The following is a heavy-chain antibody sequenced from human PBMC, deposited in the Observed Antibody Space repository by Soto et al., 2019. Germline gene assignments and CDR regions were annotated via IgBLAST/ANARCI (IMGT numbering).Heavy chain of an antibody. D-gene: IGHD6-19*01. J-gene: IGHJ4*02. CDR2: INSDGSST. V-gene: IGHV3-74*01. CDR3: ARRGAVAGLHY. Sequence: EVQLVESGGGLVQPGGSLRVSCAASGFTFSSYWMHWVRQAPGKGLVWVSRINSDGSSTSYADSVKGRFTTSRDNAKNTLYLQRNSLRAEDTAIYYCARRGAVAGLHYWGQGTLVTVSS. CDR1: GFTFSSYW.